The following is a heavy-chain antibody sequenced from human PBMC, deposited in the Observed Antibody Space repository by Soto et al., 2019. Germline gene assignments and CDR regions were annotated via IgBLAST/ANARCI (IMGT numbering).Heavy chain of an antibody. CDR3: ARLNLAAAVLKGWFDP. J-gene: IGHJ5*02. CDR2: IIPIFGTA. Sequence: QVQLVRSGAEVKKPGSSVKVSCKASGGTFSSYANSWVRQAPGQGLEWMGGIIPIFGTANYAQKFQGRVTITADKSTSTAYMELSNLRSEDTAVYYCARLNLAAAVLKGWFDPWGPGTLVTVSS. CDR1: GGTFSSYA. D-gene: IGHD6-13*01. V-gene: IGHV1-69*06.